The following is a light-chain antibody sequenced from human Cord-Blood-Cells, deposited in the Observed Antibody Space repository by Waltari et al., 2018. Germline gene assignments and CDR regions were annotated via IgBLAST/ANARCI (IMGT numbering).Light chain of an antibody. CDR2: EGS. CDR1: SSDVGSYHL. V-gene: IGLV2-23*01. CDR3: CSYAGSSTV. Sequence: QSALTQPASVSGSPGQSITISCTGTSSDVGSYHLVSWYQQHPGKAPKLMIYEGSKRPSGVSNRVAGSKSGNTASLTISGLQAEDEADYYCCSYAGSSTVFGGGTKLTVL. J-gene: IGLJ3*02.